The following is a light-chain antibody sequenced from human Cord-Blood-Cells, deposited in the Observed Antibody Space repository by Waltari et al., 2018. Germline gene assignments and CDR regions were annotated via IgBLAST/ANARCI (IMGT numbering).Light chain of an antibody. CDR3: QQYDNLRLFT. J-gene: IGKJ3*01. Sequence: DIQMTQSPSSLSASVGARVTITCHASQDISNSLYWYQQKTGKAPKLLNYDASNLETRVPSRFSGSGSGTDFTFTISSLQPEDIATYYCQQYDNLRLFTFGPGTKVDIK. CDR1: QDISNS. V-gene: IGKV1-33*01. CDR2: DAS.